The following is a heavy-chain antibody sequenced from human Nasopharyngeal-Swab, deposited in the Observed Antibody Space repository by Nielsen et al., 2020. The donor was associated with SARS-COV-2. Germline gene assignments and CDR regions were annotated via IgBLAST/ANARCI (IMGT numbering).Heavy chain of an antibody. Sequence: SETLSLTCTVSGGSISSYYWSWIRQPPGKGLEWIGYIYYSGSTNYNPSLKSRVTILVDTSKNQFSLKLSSVTAADTAVYYCARGGGSSSWVDYWGQGTLVTVSS. D-gene: IGHD6-13*01. CDR1: GGSISSYY. CDR3: ARGGGSSSWVDY. V-gene: IGHV4-59*01. CDR2: IYYSGST. J-gene: IGHJ4*02.